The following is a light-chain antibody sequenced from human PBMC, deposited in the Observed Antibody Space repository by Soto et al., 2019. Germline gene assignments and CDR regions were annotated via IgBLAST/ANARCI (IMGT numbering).Light chain of an antibody. Sequence: QSVLTQPRSVSGSPGQSVTISCTGTSSDVGGYNFVSWYQQHPGKAPKLMIYDVSKRPSGVPDRFSGSKSDNTASLTISGLQAEDEADYYCCSYAGSYTYVFGPGTKVTVL. J-gene: IGLJ1*01. V-gene: IGLV2-11*01. CDR1: SSDVGGYNF. CDR3: CSYAGSYTYV. CDR2: DVS.